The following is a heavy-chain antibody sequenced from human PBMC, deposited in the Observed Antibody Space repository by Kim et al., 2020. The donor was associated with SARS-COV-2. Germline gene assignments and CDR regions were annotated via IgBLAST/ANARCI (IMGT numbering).Heavy chain of an antibody. J-gene: IGHJ3*02. CDR3: AKDYYDSSGYYRELRAFDI. D-gene: IGHD3-22*01. Sequence: GRFTISRDNSKNTLYLQMNSLRAEDTAVYYCAKDYYDSSGYYRELRAFDIWGQGTMVTVSS. V-gene: IGHV3-23*01.